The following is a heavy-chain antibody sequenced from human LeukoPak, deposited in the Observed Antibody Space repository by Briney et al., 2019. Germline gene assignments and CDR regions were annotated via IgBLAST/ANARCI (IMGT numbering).Heavy chain of an antibody. D-gene: IGHD2-15*01. J-gene: IGHJ6*02. CDR2: ITTSGSRI. V-gene: IGHV3-11*04. Sequence: GGSLRLSCAASGFTFSGYYMSWIRQAPGEGLEWVSYITTSGSRIYYADSVKGRFTISRDDAKNSLYLQMNSLRAEDTAVYYCARDLGHVVDVWGQGTTVTVSS. CDR3: ARDLGHVVDV. CDR1: GFTFSGYY.